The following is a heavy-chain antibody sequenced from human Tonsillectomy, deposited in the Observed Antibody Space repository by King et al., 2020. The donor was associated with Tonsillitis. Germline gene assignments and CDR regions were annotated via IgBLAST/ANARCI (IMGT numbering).Heavy chain of an antibody. Sequence: QLVQSGAEVRKPGASVKVSCQASGYSFTGYSIHWVRQAPGQGLDWMGRINPDSGAAVYALRFEDRVTMTTDTSFRTAYLELSRLRSDDTATYFCARDTGGWRSFDYWGQGTLVTVSS. CDR3: ARDTGGWRSFDY. CDR2: INPDSGAA. D-gene: IGHD2-8*02. V-gene: IGHV1-2*06. CDR1: GYSFTGYS. J-gene: IGHJ4*02.